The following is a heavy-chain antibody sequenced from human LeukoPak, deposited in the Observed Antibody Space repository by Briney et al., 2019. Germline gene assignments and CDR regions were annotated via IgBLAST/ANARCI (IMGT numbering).Heavy chain of an antibody. J-gene: IGHJ4*02. V-gene: IGHV3-33*08. Sequence: GGSLRLSCAVSGITLSNYGMSWVRQAPGKGLEWVAVIWYDGSNKYYADSVKGRFTISRDNSKNTLYLQMNSLRAEDTAVYYCARDGSVGATKAVDYWGQGTLVTVSS. CDR1: GITLSNYG. CDR2: IWYDGSNK. CDR3: ARDGSVGATKAVDY. D-gene: IGHD1-26*01.